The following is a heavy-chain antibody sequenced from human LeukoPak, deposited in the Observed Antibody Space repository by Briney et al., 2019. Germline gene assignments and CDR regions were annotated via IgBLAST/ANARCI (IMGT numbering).Heavy chain of an antibody. CDR3: ARLWHLEPDY. Sequence: TLSLTCTVSGGSISSGSYYWSCMRPPAGKGLECIGRIYTSGSTNYNLSLKSRVPIAVDTYKHQFSLKLSSVTAADTVVYYWARLWHLEPDYWGQGTLVTVSS. CDR2: IYTSGST. CDR1: GGSISSGSYY. J-gene: IGHJ4*02. D-gene: IGHD1-1*01. V-gene: IGHV4-61*02.